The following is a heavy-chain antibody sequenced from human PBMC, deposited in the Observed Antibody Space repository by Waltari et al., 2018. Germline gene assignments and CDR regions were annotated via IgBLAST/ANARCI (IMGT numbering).Heavy chain of an antibody. D-gene: IGHD2-15*01. CDR3: AAKGVVLPATYDY. CDR1: GYTFRCSY. Sequence: QVQLVQSGAEVKKPGASLKVSCKASGYTFRCSYIHWVRQAPGQGLEWVGRIDPNSGGTDYARKFAGRVSMTRDTSISTAYVELSSLRSDDTAVYYCAAKGVVLPATYDYWGQGTLVTVSS. V-gene: IGHV1-2*06. CDR2: IDPNSGGT. J-gene: IGHJ4*02.